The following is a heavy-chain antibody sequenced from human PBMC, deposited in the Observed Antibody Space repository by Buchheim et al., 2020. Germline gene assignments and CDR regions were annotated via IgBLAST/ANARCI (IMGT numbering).Heavy chain of an antibody. CDR3: AKESYSSGWYAYYYYGMDV. Sequence: QVQLVESGGGVVQPGRSLRLSCAASGFTFSSYGMRWVRQAPGKGLEWVAVISYDGSNKYYADSVKGRFTISRDNSKNTLYLQMNSLRAEDTAVYYCAKESYSSGWYAYYYYGMDVWGQGTT. J-gene: IGHJ6*02. D-gene: IGHD6-19*01. V-gene: IGHV3-30*18. CDR1: GFTFSSYG. CDR2: ISYDGSNK.